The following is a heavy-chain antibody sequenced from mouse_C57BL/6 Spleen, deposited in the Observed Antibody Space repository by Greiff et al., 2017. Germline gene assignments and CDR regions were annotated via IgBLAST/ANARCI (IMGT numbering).Heavy chain of an antibody. CDR3: ARRTVVATFDY. CDR2: ISSGSSTI. V-gene: IGHV5-17*01. D-gene: IGHD1-1*01. Sequence: EVQGVESGGGLVKPGGSLKLSCAASGFTFSDYGMHWVRQAPAKGLEWVAYISSGSSTIYYADTVKGRFTISRDNAKNTLFLQMTSLRSEDTALYYCARRTVVATFDYGGQGTTLTVSS. J-gene: IGHJ2*01. CDR1: GFTFSDYG.